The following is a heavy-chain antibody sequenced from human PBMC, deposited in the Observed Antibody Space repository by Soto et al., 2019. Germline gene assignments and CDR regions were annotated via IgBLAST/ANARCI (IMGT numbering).Heavy chain of an antibody. CDR2: ISLDGSTT. J-gene: IGHJ6*04. V-gene: IGHV3-43D*04. D-gene: IGHD2-2*02. CDR1: GFPVDNYA. Sequence: PGWSLRLSCEASGFPVDNYAMHLVRQAPGKGLEGGSFISLDGSTTYHADSVKGRFTISRDNSKNSLYLQMSSLRAEDTALYYCVKDQCSSSSCYTVTHSSYYYYGMEGLGKGTKVTVCS. CDR3: VKDQCSSSSCYTVTHSSYYYYGMEG.